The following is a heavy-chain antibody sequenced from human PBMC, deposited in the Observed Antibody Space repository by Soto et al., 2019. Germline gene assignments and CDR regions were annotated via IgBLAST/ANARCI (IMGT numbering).Heavy chain of an antibody. Sequence: SATLSLTCTVSRDSINNHYWAWIRQPPGKGLEFVGYIYYAGSTTYNPSLNIRVTISVDTSKNQFSLQLRSVTAADTAVYYCARLGGYYQTLDSWGQGT. D-gene: IGHD3-22*01. CDR2: IYYAGST. CDR3: ARLGGYYQTLDS. CDR1: RDSINNHY. V-gene: IGHV4-59*08. J-gene: IGHJ5*01.